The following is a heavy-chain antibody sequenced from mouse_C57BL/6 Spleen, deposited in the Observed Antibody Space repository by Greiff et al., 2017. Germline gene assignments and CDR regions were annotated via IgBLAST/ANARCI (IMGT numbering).Heavy chain of an antibody. Sequence: VQLKQPGAELVKPGASVKMSCKASGYTFTSYWITWVKQRPGQGLEWIGDIYPGSGSTNYNEKFKSKATLTVDTSSSTAYMQLSSLTSEDSAVYYCAKIYYYGDYFDYWGQGTTLTVSS. V-gene: IGHV1-55*01. CDR3: AKIYYYGDYFDY. CDR2: IYPGSGST. D-gene: IGHD1-1*01. J-gene: IGHJ2*01. CDR1: GYTFTSYW.